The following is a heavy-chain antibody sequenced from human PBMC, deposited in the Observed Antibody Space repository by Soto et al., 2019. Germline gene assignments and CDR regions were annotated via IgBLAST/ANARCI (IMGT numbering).Heavy chain of an antibody. D-gene: IGHD1-1*01. J-gene: IGHJ4*02. V-gene: IGHV1-69*02. Sequence: QVQLVQSGAEVKKPGSSVKVSCKASGGTFSSYTISWVRQAPGPGLEWMGRIIPILGIANYAQKFQGRVTITADKSTSTAYMELSSMRSEDTAVYYCATEDRIPGGERRPCDYWGQGTLVTVSS. CDR2: IIPILGIA. CDR3: ATEDRIPGGERRPCDY. CDR1: GGTFSSYT.